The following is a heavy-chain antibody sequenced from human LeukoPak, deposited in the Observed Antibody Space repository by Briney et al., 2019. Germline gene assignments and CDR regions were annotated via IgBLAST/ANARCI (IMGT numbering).Heavy chain of an antibody. J-gene: IGHJ4*02. Sequence: QTGGSLRLSCAASGFIVSSNYMSWVRQAPGKGLEWVSVIYSDGSTYYADSVKGRFALSRDNSKNTLYLQMNSLRAEDTAVYYCATIAAAGNYFDYWGQGTLVTVSS. V-gene: IGHV3-53*01. CDR1: GFIVSSNY. D-gene: IGHD6-13*01. CDR3: ATIAAAGNYFDY. CDR2: IYSDGST.